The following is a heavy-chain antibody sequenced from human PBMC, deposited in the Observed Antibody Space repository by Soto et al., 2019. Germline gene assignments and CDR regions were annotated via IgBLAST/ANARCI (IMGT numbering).Heavy chain of an antibody. CDR1: GGSVSSGSYY. CDR2: IYYSGST. J-gene: IGHJ4*02. D-gene: IGHD1-1*01. V-gene: IGHV4-61*01. Sequence: SETLSLTCTVSGGSVSSGSYYWSWIRQPPGKGLEWIGYIYYSGSTNYNPSLKSRVTISVDTSKNQFSLKLSSVTAADTAVYYRVTVETATPTTPFDYCGPATLLTLSS. CDR3: VTVETATPTTPFDY.